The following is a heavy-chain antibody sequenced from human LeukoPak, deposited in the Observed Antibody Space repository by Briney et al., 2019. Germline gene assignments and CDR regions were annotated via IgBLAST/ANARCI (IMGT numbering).Heavy chain of an antibody. CDR1: GFTFSSYA. D-gene: IGHD3-22*01. V-gene: IGHV3-23*01. CDR3: AKDPPIYYDSSGYYDY. CDR2: ISGSGGST. Sequence: GGSLRLSCAASGFTFSSYAMSWVRQAPGKGPEWVSAISGSGGSTYYADSVKGRFTISRDNSKNTLYLQMNSLRAEDTAVYYCAKDPPIYYDSSGYYDYWGQGTLVTVSS. J-gene: IGHJ4*02.